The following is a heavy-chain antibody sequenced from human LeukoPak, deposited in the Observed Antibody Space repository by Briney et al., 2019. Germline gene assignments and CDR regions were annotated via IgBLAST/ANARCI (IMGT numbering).Heavy chain of an antibody. CDR2: IYYSGST. V-gene: IGHV4-39*01. CDR1: GGSISSSSYY. J-gene: IGHJ6*02. D-gene: IGHD6-19*01. CDR3: ARGSGWYEMDV. Sequence: PSETLSLTCTVSGGSISSSSYYWGWIRQPPGKGLEWIGSIYYSGSTYYNPSLKSRVTISVDTSKNQFSLKLSSATAADTAVYYCARGSGWYEMDVWGQGTTVTVSS.